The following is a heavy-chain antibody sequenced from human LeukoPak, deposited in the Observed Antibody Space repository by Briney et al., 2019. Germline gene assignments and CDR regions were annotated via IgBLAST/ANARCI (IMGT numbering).Heavy chain of an antibody. CDR1: SGSFSSSSYY. CDR3: ARLRGGIQLWGD. V-gene: IGHV4-39*01. D-gene: IGHD5-18*01. Sequence: SETLSLTCTVSSGSFSSSSYYCGWIRQPPGMGLEWIATINYSGTTYYNPSLKSRVTTSVDTSKNQFSLKLTSVTAAHTAVYYCARLRGGIQLWGDWGQGTQVTVSS. CDR2: INYSGTT. J-gene: IGHJ4*02.